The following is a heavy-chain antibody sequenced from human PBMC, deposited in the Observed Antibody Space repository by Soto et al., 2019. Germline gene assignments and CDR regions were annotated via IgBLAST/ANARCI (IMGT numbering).Heavy chain of an antibody. D-gene: IGHD2-15*01. V-gene: IGHV4-34*01. CDR1: GGSFSGYY. CDR2: INHSGST. J-gene: IGHJ6*02. Sequence: SETLSLTCAVYGGSFSGYYWSWIRQPPGKGLEWIGEINHSGSTNYNPSLKSRVTISVDTSKNQFSLTLSSVTAADTAVYYCARMTVRYCSGGNCHPSFSYYGMDVWGQGTTVTV. CDR3: ARMTVRYCSGGNCHPSFSYYGMDV.